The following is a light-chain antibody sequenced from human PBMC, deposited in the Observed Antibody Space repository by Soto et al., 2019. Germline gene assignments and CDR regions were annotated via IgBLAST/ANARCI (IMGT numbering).Light chain of an antibody. V-gene: IGKV1-5*01. CDR2: DAS. Sequence: DIQMTQSAATLSASVGDRVTITFRASQSISSWLAWYQQNPGKAPKLLMFDASSLDSGVPSRFSGSGSGTEFTLTISSLQPDDFATYYCQQYNTYWTFGQGTKVDIK. CDR1: QSISSW. J-gene: IGKJ1*01. CDR3: QQYNTYWT.